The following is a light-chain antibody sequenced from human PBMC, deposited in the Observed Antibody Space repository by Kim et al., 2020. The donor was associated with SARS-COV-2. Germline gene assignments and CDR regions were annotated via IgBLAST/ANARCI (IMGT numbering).Light chain of an antibody. CDR2: DAS. CDR3: QQYGNFRALT. J-gene: IGKJ4*01. Sequence: IQLTQSPSSLSASLGDRVTITCQASQDINNFLNWYQQKPGKVPKLLINDASNLETGGPSRFSGSGSGTYFTLTISSLQPEDVAKYFCQQYGNFRALTFGGGTKVDIK. CDR1: QDINNF. V-gene: IGKV1-33*01.